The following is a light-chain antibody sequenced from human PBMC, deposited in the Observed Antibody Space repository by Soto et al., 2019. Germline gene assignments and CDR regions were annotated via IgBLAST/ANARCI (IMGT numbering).Light chain of an antibody. Sequence: ETLMTQSPATLSVSPGERATLSCRASQSVSDYLAWYQQRPGQAPRLLIFGASTRATGFPARFSGSGSGTEFTLTISGLQAEDFATYFCQQYDNWPYMYTFGQGTKVDI. CDR2: GAS. CDR1: QSVSDY. V-gene: IGKV3-15*01. J-gene: IGKJ2*01. CDR3: QQYDNWPYMYT.